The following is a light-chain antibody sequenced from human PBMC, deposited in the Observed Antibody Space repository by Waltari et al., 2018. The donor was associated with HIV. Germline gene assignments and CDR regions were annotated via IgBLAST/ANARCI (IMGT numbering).Light chain of an antibody. Sequence: QSVLTQPPSASGTPGQRVTISCSGSNSNFGANYVYRYQQFPGAAPKLLIYRNSQRPSGVPDRFSGSKSGTSASLAISGLRSDDEANYYCATWDDSLSLWVFGGGTKLTVL. CDR1: NSNFGANY. V-gene: IGLV1-47*01. CDR2: RNS. J-gene: IGLJ3*02. CDR3: ATWDDSLSLWV.